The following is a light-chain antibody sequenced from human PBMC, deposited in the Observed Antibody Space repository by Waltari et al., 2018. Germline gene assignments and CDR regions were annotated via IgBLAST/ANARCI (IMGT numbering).Light chain of an antibody. Sequence: AIQMTQSHSSLSASVGDRVTITCRASQGIRNDLGWYQQRPGKATILLIYDASSLQTGVPSRFSGSGSGTGFTLTISSLQPEDFGTYYCLQDYSYPWTFGQGTKVEVK. CDR3: LQDYSYPWT. CDR1: QGIRND. V-gene: IGKV1-6*01. CDR2: DAS. J-gene: IGKJ1*01.